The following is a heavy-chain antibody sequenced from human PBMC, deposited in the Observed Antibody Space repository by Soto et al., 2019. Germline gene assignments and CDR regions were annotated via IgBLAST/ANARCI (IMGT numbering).Heavy chain of an antibody. CDR1: GDSITGAVYY. CDR3: ARRFYDILENDAFDI. D-gene: IGHD3-9*01. Sequence: NPSETLFLTCTVSGDSITGAVYYLSWIRHHPGKGLEWIGYIYYTWSTYYNPSLKSRVSISLDTAKNQFSLKLSSVTAADTAVYYCARRFYDILENDAFDIWGQGTLVNV. J-gene: IGHJ3*02. CDR2: IYYTWST. V-gene: IGHV4-31*03.